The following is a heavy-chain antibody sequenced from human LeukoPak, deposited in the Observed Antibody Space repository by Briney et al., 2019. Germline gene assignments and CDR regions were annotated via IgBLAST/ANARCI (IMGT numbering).Heavy chain of an antibody. CDR2: IYWDDDK. CDR3: AHLDVGGYCSGGSCYGTDNWFDP. J-gene: IGHJ5*02. D-gene: IGHD2-15*01. CDR1: GFSLSTSGVG. V-gene: IGHV2-5*02. Sequence: SGPTLVNPTQTLTLTCTFSGFSLSTSGVGVGWIRQPPGKALEWLALIYWDDDKRYSPSLKSRLTITKDTSKNQVVLTMTNMDPVDTATYYCAHLDVGGYCSGGSCYGTDNWFDPWGQGTLVNVSS.